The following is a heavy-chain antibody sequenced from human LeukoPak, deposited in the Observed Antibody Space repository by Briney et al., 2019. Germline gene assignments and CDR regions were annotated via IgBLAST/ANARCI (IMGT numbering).Heavy chain of an antibody. J-gene: IGHJ4*02. CDR3: ARDSSTNYYDAG. CDR2: IIPMFGVA. Sequence: GASVKVSCKASGGTFSNYAISWVRQAPGQGLEWMGGIIPMFGVANYAQKFQGRVTITADKSTSIAYMELSSLRSEDTAVYYCARDSSTNYYDAGWGQGTLVTVSS. CDR1: GGTFSNYA. V-gene: IGHV1-69*10. D-gene: IGHD3-22*01.